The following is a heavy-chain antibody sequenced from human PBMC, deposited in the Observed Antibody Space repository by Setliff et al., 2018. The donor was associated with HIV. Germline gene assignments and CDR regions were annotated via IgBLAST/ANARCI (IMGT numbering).Heavy chain of an antibody. D-gene: IGHD3-3*01. J-gene: IGHJ6*02. Sequence: PGGSLRLSCAASGFTFSNYAVSWVRQAPGKGLEWVSLISGGGGSTYYADSVKGRFTISRDNSKNTLYLQMNSLRAEDTAVYYCARDRRNDFYKDGYGMDVWGQGTTVTVSS. CDR2: ISGGGGST. CDR3: ARDRRNDFYKDGYGMDV. V-gene: IGHV3-23*01. CDR1: GFTFSNYA.